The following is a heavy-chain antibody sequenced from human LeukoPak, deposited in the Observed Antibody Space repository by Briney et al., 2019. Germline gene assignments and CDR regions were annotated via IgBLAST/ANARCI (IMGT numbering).Heavy chain of an antibody. V-gene: IGHV4-34*01. Sequence: SETLSLTCAVYGGSFSGYYWSWIRQPPGKGLGWIGEISHSGSTNYNPSLKSRVTISVDTSKNQFSLKLSSVTAADTAVYYCASRGYSYGDDYYYYYYYMDVWGKGTTVTVSS. CDR1: GGSFSGYY. CDR3: ASRGYSYGDDYYYYYYYMDV. CDR2: ISHSGST. D-gene: IGHD5-18*01. J-gene: IGHJ6*03.